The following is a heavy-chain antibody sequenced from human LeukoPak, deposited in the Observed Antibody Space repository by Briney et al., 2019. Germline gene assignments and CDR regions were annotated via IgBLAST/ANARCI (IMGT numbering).Heavy chain of an antibody. J-gene: IGHJ4*02. CDR2: VSYDGSNT. CDR3: ARLLAYGSGGEAFDY. V-gene: IGHV3-30*03. CDR1: GFTFSSYG. Sequence: PGGSLRLSCAASGFTFSSYGMHWVRQAPGKGLEWVAVVSYDGSNTYYADSVKGRFTISRDNSKNTLYLQMNSLRAEDTAVYYCARLLAYGSGGEAFDYWGQGSLVTVSS. D-gene: IGHD3-10*01.